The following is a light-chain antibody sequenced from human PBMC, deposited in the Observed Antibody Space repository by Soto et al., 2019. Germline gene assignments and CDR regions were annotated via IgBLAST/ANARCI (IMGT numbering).Light chain of an antibody. V-gene: IGLV2-11*01. J-gene: IGLJ2*01. CDR3: CSYAGSYTFYVV. Sequence: QSVLTQPRSVSGSPGQSVTISCTGTSSDVGGYNYVSWYQQHPGKAPKLMIYDVSKRPSGVPDRFSGSKSGNTASLTISGLQAEDEADYYCCSYAGSYTFYVVFGGGIKVTVL. CDR1: SSDVGGYNY. CDR2: DVS.